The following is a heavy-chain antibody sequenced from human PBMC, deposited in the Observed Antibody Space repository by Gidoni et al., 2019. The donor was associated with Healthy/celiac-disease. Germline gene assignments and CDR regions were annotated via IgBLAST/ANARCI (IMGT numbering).Heavy chain of an antibody. V-gene: IGHV5-51*01. CDR2: IYPGDSDT. CDR1: GYSFTSYW. Sequence: EVQLVQSGAEVKKPGASLKISCKGSGYSFTSYWIGWVRQMPGKGLEWMGIIYPGDSDTRYSPSFQGQVTISADKSISTAYLQWSSLKASDTAMYYCARPRYYDSSGYPMGNYGMDVWGQGTTVTVSS. J-gene: IGHJ6*02. D-gene: IGHD3-22*01. CDR3: ARPRYYDSSGYPMGNYGMDV.